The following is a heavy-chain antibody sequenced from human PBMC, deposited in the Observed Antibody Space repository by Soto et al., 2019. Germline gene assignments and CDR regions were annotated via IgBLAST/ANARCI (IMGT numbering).Heavy chain of an antibody. Sequence: SLRLSCTASGFTFGDYAMSWFRQAPGKGLEWVGFIRSKAYGGTTEYAASVKGRFTISRDDSKSIAYLQMNSLKTEDTAVYYCTRDPSPGYSSGWYDCRGQGSRVTIAS. CDR2: IRSKAYGGTT. D-gene: IGHD6-19*01. CDR1: GFTFGDYA. CDR3: TRDPSPGYSSGWYDC. V-gene: IGHV3-49*03. J-gene: IGHJ5*01.